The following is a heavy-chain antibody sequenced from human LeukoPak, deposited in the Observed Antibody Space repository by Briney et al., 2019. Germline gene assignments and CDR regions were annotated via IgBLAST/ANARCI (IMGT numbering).Heavy chain of an antibody. CDR3: ARLSLVGATHYYYYGMDV. V-gene: IGHV4-59*08. CDR2: IYYSGST. D-gene: IGHD1-26*01. J-gene: IGHJ6*02. CDR1: GGSISSYY. Sequence: PSETLSLTCTVSGGSISSYYWSWIRQPPGKGLEWIGYIYYSGSTNYNPSLKSRVTISVDTSKNQFSLKLSSVTAADTAVYYCARLSLVGATHYYYYGMDVWGQGTTVTVSS.